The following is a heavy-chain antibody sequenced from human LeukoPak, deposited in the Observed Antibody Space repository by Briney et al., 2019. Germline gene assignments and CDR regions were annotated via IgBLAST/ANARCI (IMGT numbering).Heavy chain of an antibody. V-gene: IGHV5-51*01. CDR3: ARQEARWLHLSYFDY. D-gene: IGHD5-24*01. J-gene: IGHJ4*02. Sequence: GESLKISCKGSGYSFTSYWIGWVRQMPGKGLEWMGIIYPGDSDTRYSPSFQGQVTISADKSISTAYLQWSSLKASDTAMYYCARQEARWLHLSYFDYWGQGTLVTVSS. CDR2: IYPGDSDT. CDR1: GYSFTSYW.